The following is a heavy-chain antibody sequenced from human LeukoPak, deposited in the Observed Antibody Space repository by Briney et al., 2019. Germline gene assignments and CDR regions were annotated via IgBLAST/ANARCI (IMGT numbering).Heavy chain of an antibody. CDR3: ARSVRGSGYSYYYGMDV. Sequence: ASVKVSCKASGYTFTGYYMHWARQAPGQGLEWMGWINPNSGGTNYAQKFQGWVTMTRDTSISTAYMELSRLRSDDTAVYYCARSVRGSGYSYYYGMDVWGQGTTVTVSS. J-gene: IGHJ6*02. V-gene: IGHV1-2*04. CDR1: GYTFTGYY. D-gene: IGHD5-12*01. CDR2: INPNSGGT.